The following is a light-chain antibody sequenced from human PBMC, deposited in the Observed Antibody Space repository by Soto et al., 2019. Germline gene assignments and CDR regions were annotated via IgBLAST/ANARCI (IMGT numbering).Light chain of an antibody. J-gene: IGLJ1*01. V-gene: IGLV1-44*01. Sequence: QSVLTQPPSASETPGQRVTISCSGSNSNIGRNTVNWYQQLPGTAPKLLIYRNNQRPSGVPDRFSGSKSGTSASLAISGLQSEDESDYYCGSWDDSLTGYVFGTGTKVTVL. CDR2: RNN. CDR1: NSNIGRNT. CDR3: GSWDDSLTGYV.